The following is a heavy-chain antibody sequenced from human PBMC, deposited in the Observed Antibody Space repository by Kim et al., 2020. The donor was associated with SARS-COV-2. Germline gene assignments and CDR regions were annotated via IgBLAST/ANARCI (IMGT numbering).Heavy chain of an antibody. CDR3: ARTVLIHYGCWSGYYNAPGY. CDR1: GFTFSSYS. CDR2: ISSSSNYI. V-gene: IGHV3-21*01. J-gene: IGHJ4*02. Sequence: GGSLRLSCAASGFTFSSYSMNWVRQAPGKGLEWVSSISSSSNYIYYADSVKGRFTISRDKAKNTLYLQMNSLRAENTAVYYCARTVLIHYGCWSGYYNAPGYWGEGALVTLSS. D-gene: IGHD3-3*01.